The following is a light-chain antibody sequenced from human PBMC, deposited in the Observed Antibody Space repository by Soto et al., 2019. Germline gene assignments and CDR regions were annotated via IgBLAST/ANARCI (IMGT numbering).Light chain of an antibody. J-gene: IGKJ1*01. CDR1: QSVSSN. CDR2: GAS. V-gene: IGKV3-15*01. Sequence: EIVMTQSPATPSVSPGERATLSCRASQSVSSNLALYQQKPGQAPRLLIYGASTRATGIPARFSGSGSGTEFTLTISSLQSEDFAVYYCKQYNNXPRTCGQGTKV. CDR3: KQYNNXPRT.